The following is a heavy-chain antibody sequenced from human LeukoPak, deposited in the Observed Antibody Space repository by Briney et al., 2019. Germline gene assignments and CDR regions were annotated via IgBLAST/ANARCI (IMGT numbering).Heavy chain of an antibody. CDR1: GYTFTADYY. V-gene: IGHV1-2*02. CDR2: INPNSGGT. D-gene: IGHD6-13*01. CDR3: ARGVPTYSSSWYGSSVNWFDP. J-gene: IGHJ5*02. Sequence: ASVKVSCKASGYTFTADYYIHWVRQAPGQGLEWMGWINPNSGGTNYAQKFQGRVTMTRDTSISTAYMELSRLRSDDTAVYYCARGVPTYSSSWYGSSVNWFDPWGQGTLVTVSS.